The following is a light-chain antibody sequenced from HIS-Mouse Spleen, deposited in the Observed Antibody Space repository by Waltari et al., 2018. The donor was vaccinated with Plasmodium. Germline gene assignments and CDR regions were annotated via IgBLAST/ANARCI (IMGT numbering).Light chain of an antibody. J-gene: IGLJ3*02. Sequence: SYELTPPPSVSVSPGQTPRRTCSAAAWPKKYAYWYQQKSGQAPVLVIYEDSKRPSGIPERFSGSSSGTMATLTISGAQVEDEADYYCYSTDSSGNHRVFGGGTKLTVL. CDR2: EDS. CDR1: AWPKKY. V-gene: IGLV3-10*01. CDR3: YSTDSSGNHRV.